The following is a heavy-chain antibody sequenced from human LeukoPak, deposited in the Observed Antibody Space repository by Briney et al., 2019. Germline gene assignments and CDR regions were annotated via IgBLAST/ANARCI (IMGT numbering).Heavy chain of an antibody. V-gene: IGHV3-7*01. CDR2: IKQDGSEK. CDR1: GFTFSSYW. J-gene: IGHJ4*02. CDR3: ARAYQLQWELFGSEDTGGPFDY. D-gene: IGHD1-26*01. Sequence: GGSLRLSCAASGFTFSSYWMSWVRQAPGKGLEWVANIKQDGSEKYYVDSVKGRFTISRDNAKNSLHLQMNSLRAEDTAVYYCARAYQLQWELFGSEDTGGPFDYWGQGTLVTVSS.